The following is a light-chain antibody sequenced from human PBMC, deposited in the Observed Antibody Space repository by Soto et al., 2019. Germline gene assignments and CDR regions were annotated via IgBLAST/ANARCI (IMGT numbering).Light chain of an antibody. CDR2: GAS. Sequence: EVMLTQSPGTLSLSPGERATLSCRASQSVSSNYLAWYQQKSGQAPRLLIYGASNRATGILDRFSGSGSGTVFTLTIRRLEPEDFAVYYCQQYDTSPRTFGQGTKVEFK. CDR3: QQYDTSPRT. J-gene: IGKJ1*01. CDR1: QSVSSNY. V-gene: IGKV3-20*01.